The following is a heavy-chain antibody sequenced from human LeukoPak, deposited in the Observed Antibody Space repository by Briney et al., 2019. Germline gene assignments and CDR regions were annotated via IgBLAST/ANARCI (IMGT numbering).Heavy chain of an antibody. CDR1: GGSISGHF. CDR3: ARISSECSDDSCYLDY. CDR2: IHYSGST. J-gene: IGHJ4*02. D-gene: IGHD3-22*01. V-gene: IGHV4-59*11. Sequence: SETLSLTCTVSGGSISGHFWSWIRQPPGKGLELTGHIHYSGSTFYKPSLKSRVTISLDSSRNQSSLRLTSVTAADTAVYYCARISSECSDDSCYLDYWGQGTLVTVSS.